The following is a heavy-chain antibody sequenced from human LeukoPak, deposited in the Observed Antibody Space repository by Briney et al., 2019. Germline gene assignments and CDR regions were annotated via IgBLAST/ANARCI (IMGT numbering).Heavy chain of an antibody. Sequence: ASVKVSCKASGYTFTSYYMHWVRQAPGQGLEWMGIINPSGGSTSYAQKFQGRVTMTRDTSTSTVYMELSSLRSEDTAVYYCARDSSYGDQPYYFDYWGREPWSPSPQ. D-gene: IGHD4-17*01. CDR3: ARDSSYGDQPYYFDY. CDR1: GYTFTSYY. J-gene: IGHJ4*02. V-gene: IGHV1-46*01. CDR2: INPSGGST.